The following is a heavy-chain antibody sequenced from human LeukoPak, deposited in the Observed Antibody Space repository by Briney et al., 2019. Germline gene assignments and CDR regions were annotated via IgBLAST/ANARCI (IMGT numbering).Heavy chain of an antibody. CDR3: AGGYTRDAFDI. CDR1: GGSISSYY. V-gene: IGHV4-59*01. CDR2: VYYSGST. D-gene: IGHD5-18*01. Sequence: SETLSLTCAGAGGSISSYYWSWLRQPPGKGLEWIGYVYYSGSTNYNPSLKSRLTISLDTSKDQFSLKLSSVTAADTAVYYCAGGYTRDAFDIWGQGTMVTVSS. J-gene: IGHJ3*02.